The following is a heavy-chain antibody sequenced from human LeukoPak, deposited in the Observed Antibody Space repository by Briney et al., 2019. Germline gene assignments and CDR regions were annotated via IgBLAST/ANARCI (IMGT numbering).Heavy chain of an antibody. Sequence: GGSLRLSCAASGFTFSNYGMHWVRLAPGKGLEWVAFLRRDGSDKYYADSVKGRFTISRDNSKNTVYLQMNSLRPEDTAVYYCAKDHSQNFDYWGQGTLVTVSS. CDR3: AKDHSQNFDY. V-gene: IGHV3-30*02. D-gene: IGHD5-18*01. CDR1: GFTFSNYG. J-gene: IGHJ4*02. CDR2: LRRDGSDK.